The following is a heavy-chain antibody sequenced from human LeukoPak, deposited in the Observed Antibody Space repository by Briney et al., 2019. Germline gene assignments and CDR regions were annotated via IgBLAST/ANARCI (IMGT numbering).Heavy chain of an antibody. D-gene: IGHD3-22*01. CDR3: AADLDDSSGYYYPYY. CDR2: FDPEDGET. J-gene: IGHJ4*02. Sequence: ASVKVSCKVSGYTLTELSMHWVRQAPGKGLEWMGGFDPEDGETIYAQKFQGRVTMTEDTSTDTAYMELSSLRSEDTAVYYCAADLDDSSGYYYPYYWGQGNPGHRLL. CDR1: GYTLTELS. V-gene: IGHV1-24*01.